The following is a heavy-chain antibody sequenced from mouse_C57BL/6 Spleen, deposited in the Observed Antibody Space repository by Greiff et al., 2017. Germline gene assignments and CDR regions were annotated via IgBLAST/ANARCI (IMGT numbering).Heavy chain of an antibody. CDR3: TRKTGTGSWFAY. CDR1: GYTFTSYW. V-gene: IGHV1-61*01. J-gene: IGHJ3*01. CDR2: IYPADSET. D-gene: IGHD4-1*01. Sequence: QVQLQQPGAELVRPGSSVKLSCKASGYTFTSYWMDWVKQRPGQGLEWIGNIYPADSETHYNQKFKDKATLTVDKSSSTAYMQLRSLTSADSAVYYWTRKTGTGSWFAYWGQGTLVTVSA.